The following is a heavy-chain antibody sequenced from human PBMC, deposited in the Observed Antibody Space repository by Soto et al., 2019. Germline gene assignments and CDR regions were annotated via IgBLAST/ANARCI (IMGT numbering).Heavy chain of an antibody. CDR3: AKGPETYYDFWSGYDDPYYYYYGMDV. CDR1: GFTFSSYG. CDR2: ISYDGSNK. Sequence: QVQLVESGGGVVQPGRSLRLSCAASGFTFSSYGMHWVRQAPGKGLEWVAVISYDGSNKYYADSVKGRFTISRDNSKNTLYLQMNSLRAEDTAVYYCAKGPETYYDFWSGYDDPYYYYYGMDVW. D-gene: IGHD3-3*01. J-gene: IGHJ6*01. V-gene: IGHV3-30*18.